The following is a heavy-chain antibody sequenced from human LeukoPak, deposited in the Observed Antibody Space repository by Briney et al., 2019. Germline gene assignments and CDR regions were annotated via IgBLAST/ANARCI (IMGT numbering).Heavy chain of an antibody. V-gene: IGHV1-69*13. CDR1: GGTFSSYA. D-gene: IGHD3-22*01. CDR2: IIPIFGTK. J-gene: IGHJ3*02. CDR3: ARRRSYYDSSGYTFDI. Sequence: SVKVSCKASGGTFSSYALSWVRQAPGQGLEGMGGIIPIFGTKNYAQTFQRRVTITADESTSTAYMELSSLRSEDTAVYYCARRRSYYDSSGYTFDIWGQGTMVTVSS.